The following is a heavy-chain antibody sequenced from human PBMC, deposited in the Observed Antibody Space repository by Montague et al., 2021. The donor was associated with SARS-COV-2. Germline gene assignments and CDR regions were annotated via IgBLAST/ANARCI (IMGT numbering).Heavy chain of an antibody. CDR2: IYYSGST. D-gene: IGHD2-2*01. J-gene: IGHJ6*02. CDR1: GGSISSSSYY. CDR3: ASALGYCSSTSCYSVYGMDV. V-gene: IGHV4-39*01. Sequence: SETLSLTCTVSGGSISSSSYYWGWIRQPPGKGLEWIGSIYYSGSTYYNPSLKSRVTISVDTSKNQFSLKLSSVTAADTAVYYCASALGYCSSTSCYSVYGMDVWGQGTTGTVSS.